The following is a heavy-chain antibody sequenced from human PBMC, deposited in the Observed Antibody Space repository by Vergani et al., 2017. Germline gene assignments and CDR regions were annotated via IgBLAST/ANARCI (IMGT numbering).Heavy chain of an antibody. D-gene: IGHD6-19*01. J-gene: IGHJ4*02. CDR2: IYYSGST. V-gene: IGHV4-59*01. Sequence: QVQLQESGPGLVKPSETLSLTCTVSGGSISSYYWSWIRQPPGKGLEWIGYIYYSGSTNYNPSLKSRVTISVDTSKNQFSLKLSSVTAADTAVYYCAGSSCWYRATYFDYWGQGTLVTVSS. CDR3: AGSSCWYRATYFDY. CDR1: GGSISSYY.